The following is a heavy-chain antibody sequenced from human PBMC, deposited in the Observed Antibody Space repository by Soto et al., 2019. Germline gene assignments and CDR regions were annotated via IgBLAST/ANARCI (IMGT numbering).Heavy chain of an antibody. CDR2: FYVGGST. V-gene: IGHV4-59*08. D-gene: IGHD3-10*01. Sequence: QVQLQESGPGLVKPSETLSLTCTVSGDSVNNYYWIWIRQPPGKGLEYMGHFYVGGSTNYNPSLKSRLTISLDTSKNQPYLKPNSVAAAGTAIYYCARLRAAGGVRGVIYWFDPWGQGILVSVSS. CDR1: GDSVNNYY. J-gene: IGHJ5*02. CDR3: ARLRAAGGVRGVIYWFDP.